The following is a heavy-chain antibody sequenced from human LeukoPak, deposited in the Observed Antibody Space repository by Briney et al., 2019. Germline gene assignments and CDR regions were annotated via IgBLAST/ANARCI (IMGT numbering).Heavy chain of an antibody. D-gene: IGHD3-16*02. Sequence: GASVKVSCKASGYTFPGYTIHWVRQAPGQRLEWMGWINAGNGNTKYSQKFQGRVTITRDTSASTAYMELSSLRSEDTAVYYCASSLGELSLYLNPRFMHPIDYWGQGTLVTVSS. CDR1: GYTFPGYT. CDR3: ASSLGELSLYLNPRFMHPIDY. V-gene: IGHV1-3*01. J-gene: IGHJ4*02. CDR2: INAGNGNT.